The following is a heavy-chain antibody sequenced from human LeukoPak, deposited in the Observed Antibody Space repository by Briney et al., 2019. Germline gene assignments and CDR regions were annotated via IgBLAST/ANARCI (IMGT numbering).Heavy chain of an antibody. CDR3: ARNVSTGYFDY. CDR2: IYYSGST. J-gene: IGHJ4*02. CDR1: GGSISSTTSY. D-gene: IGHD3-22*01. V-gene: IGHV4-39*01. Sequence: SSETLSLTCTVSGGSISSTTSYWGWIRQPPGKGLEWIGSIYYSGSTHHNPSLRSRITISVDTSKNQFSLQLRSVTAADTAVYYCARNVSTGYFDYWGQGTLVTVSS.